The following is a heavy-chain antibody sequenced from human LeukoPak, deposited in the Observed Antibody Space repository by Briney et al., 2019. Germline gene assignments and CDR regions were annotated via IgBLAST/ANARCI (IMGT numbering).Heavy chain of an antibody. Sequence: PGGTLSLSCAASGVIFSTYWMHWARQAPPKGLGLVSRINSDGSDTIYADSVKARFTISRDNAKNTLDLQLSSLGAEDTAVYYCARGGRNHGFDIWGQGTTVTVSS. J-gene: IGHJ3*02. D-gene: IGHD3-16*01. V-gene: IGHV3-74*01. CDR3: ARGGRNHGFDI. CDR1: GVIFSTYW. CDR2: INSDGSDT.